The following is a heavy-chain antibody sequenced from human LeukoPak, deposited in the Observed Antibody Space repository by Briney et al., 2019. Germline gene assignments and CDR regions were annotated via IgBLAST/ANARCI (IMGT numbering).Heavy chain of an antibody. CDR2: IYYSGST. CDR1: GGSISSYY. Sequence: SETLSLTCTVSGGSISSYYWSWIRQPPGKGLEWIGYIYYSGSTNYNPSLKSRVTISADTSKNQFSLKLNSLTTADTAVYYCTRGAGWLIDYWGQGILVTVSS. CDR3: TRGAGWLIDY. D-gene: IGHD3-16*01. V-gene: IGHV4-59*01. J-gene: IGHJ4*02.